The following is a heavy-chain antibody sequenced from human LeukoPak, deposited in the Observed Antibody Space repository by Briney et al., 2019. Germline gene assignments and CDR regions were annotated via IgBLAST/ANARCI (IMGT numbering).Heavy chain of an antibody. CDR1: EFTFSSYS. J-gene: IGHJ4*02. CDR3: VRLRRNSDSSGYYYYYDY. CDR2: INRGATYI. D-gene: IGHD3-22*01. V-gene: IGHV3-21*01. Sequence: KPGGSLRLSCTVSEFTFSSYSMNWVRQAPGTRLEWVTSINRGATYIYYADSMKGRFTISRDDAKSSLYLQMNSLRAEDTAVYYCVRLRRNSDSSGYYYYYDYWGQGILVTVSS.